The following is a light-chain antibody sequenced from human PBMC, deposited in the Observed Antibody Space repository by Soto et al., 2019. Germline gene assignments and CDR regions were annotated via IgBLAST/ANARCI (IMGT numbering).Light chain of an antibody. CDR2: GAS. V-gene: IGKV3-20*01. CDR1: QSVSSSY. Sequence: EIVLTQSPGTLSLSPGKRATLSCRASQSVSSSYLAWYQQKPGQAPRLLIYGASSRATGIPDRFSGSGSGTDFTLTISRLEPEDFAVYYCQQYTKWPSYTFGQGTKVDIK. CDR3: QQYTKWPSYT. J-gene: IGKJ2*01.